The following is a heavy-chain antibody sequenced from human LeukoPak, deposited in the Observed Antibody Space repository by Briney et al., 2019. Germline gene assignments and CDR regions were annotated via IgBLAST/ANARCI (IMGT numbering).Heavy chain of an antibody. CDR1: GGTFSSYA. CDR2: IIPIFGTA. CDR3: ARSRCELPAAPNYYYYMDV. D-gene: IGHD1-26*01. Sequence: ASVKVCCKASGGTFSSYAISWVRQAPGQGLEWMGGIIPIFGTANYAQKFQGRVTITTDESTSTAYMELSSLRSEDTAVYYCARSRCELPAAPNYYYYMDVWGKGTTVTVSS. J-gene: IGHJ6*03. V-gene: IGHV1-69*05.